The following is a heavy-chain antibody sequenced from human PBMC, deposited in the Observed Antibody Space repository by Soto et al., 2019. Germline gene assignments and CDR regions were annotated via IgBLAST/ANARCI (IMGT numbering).Heavy chain of an antibody. CDR1: GFTFSSYS. CDR2: ISSSSSTI. J-gene: IGHJ6*03. Sequence: PGGSLRLSCAASGFTFSSYSMNWVRQAPGKGLEWVSYISSSSSTIYYADSVKGRFTISRDNAKNSLYLQMNSLRAEDTAVYYCARTSSLSPHYYYMDVWGKGTTVTVSS. V-gene: IGHV3-48*01. CDR3: ARTSSLSPHYYYMDV.